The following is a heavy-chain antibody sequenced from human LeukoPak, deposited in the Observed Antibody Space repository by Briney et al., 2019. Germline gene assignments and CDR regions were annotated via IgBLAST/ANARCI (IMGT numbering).Heavy chain of an antibody. V-gene: IGHV3-23*01. Sequence: GGSLRLYCAASGFTFSSSAMSWVRQAPGKGLEWVSAISGSGSSTHYADSVKGRFTISRDNSKNTLYLQMNSLRADDTAVYYCAKGKMYLDAFDIWGQGTMVTVSS. CDR2: ISGSGSST. D-gene: IGHD2-2*01. CDR3: AKGKMYLDAFDI. J-gene: IGHJ3*02. CDR1: GFTFSSSA.